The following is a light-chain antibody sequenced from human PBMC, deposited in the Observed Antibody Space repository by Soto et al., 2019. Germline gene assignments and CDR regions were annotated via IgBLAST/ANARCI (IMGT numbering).Light chain of an antibody. Sequence: QSVLPQPPSASGTPGQGVTISCSGSDSNIGGGAVNWYRHLPGTAPKLLIFSDNQRPSGVPDRFSGSRSGTSASLAISGLQSEDEADYYCAAWDDSLGGQVFXTGTKVTVL. V-gene: IGLV1-44*01. CDR1: DSNIGGGA. CDR2: SDN. J-gene: IGLJ1*01. CDR3: AAWDDSLGGQV.